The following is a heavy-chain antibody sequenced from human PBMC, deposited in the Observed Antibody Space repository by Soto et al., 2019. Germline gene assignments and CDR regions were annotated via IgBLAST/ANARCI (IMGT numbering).Heavy chain of an antibody. J-gene: IGHJ4*02. D-gene: IGHD3-16*01. CDR3: ARAVGPFDY. V-gene: IGHV3-33*01. CDR1: GSTFSIYG. CDR2: IWNDGSNK. Sequence: QVQLVESGGGVVQPGRSLRLSCAASGSTFSIYGMHWVRQAPGKGLEWVAVIWNDGSNKYYGDSVKGRFTISRDNSKNTLYLQMNSLRFEDTAIYYCARAVGPFDYWGQGTLVSVSS.